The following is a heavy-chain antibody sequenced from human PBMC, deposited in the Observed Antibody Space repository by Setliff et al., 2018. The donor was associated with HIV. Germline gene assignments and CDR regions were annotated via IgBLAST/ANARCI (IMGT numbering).Heavy chain of an antibody. Sequence: KTSETLSLTCTVSGGSVSSSSYFWGWIRQPPGTGLEWIGNIYYSGTTFYNPSLKSRVSISVDTSTDHFSLKLSSVTAADTAVYYCARTPGTHYYDRSANFHYFDYWGQGALDTVSS. CDR2: IYYSGTT. V-gene: IGHV4-39*02. CDR3: ARTPGTHYYDRSANFHYFDY. J-gene: IGHJ4*02. CDR1: GGSVSSSSYF. D-gene: IGHD3-22*01.